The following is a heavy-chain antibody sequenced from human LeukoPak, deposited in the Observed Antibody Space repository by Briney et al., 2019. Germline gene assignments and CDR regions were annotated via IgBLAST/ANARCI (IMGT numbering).Heavy chain of an antibody. CDR2: IYYAGST. D-gene: IGHD3-10*01. J-gene: IGHJ4*02. CDR1: GGSVSSNNYQ. CDR3: ARRLVGQTFDY. V-gene: IGHV4-61*01. Sequence: SETLSLTCIVSGGSVSSNNYQWNWIRQPPGKGLEWTGDIYYAGSTNYNPSHKSRVTISVDTSKNQFSLKLSSVTAADTAVYYCARRLVGQTFDYWGQGTLVTVSS.